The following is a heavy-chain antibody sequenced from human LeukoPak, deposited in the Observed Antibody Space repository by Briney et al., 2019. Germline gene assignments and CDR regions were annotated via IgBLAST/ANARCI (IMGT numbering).Heavy chain of an antibody. CDR2: ISGSGGST. CDR3: AKDRNIVVVPAVILDY. D-gene: IGHD2-2*02. CDR1: GFTFSSYA. V-gene: IGHV3-23*01. Sequence: GGSLRLSCAASGFTFSSYAMSWVRQAPGKGLEWVSAISGSGGSTYYADSVKGRFTISRDNSKNTLYLQMNSLRAEDTAVYYCAKDRNIVVVPAVILDYWGQRTLVTVSS. J-gene: IGHJ4*02.